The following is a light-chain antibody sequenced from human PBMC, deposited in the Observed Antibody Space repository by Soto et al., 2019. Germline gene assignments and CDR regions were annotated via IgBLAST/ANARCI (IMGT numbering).Light chain of an antibody. CDR2: EVS. Sequence: QSALTQPASVSGSPGQSITISCTGTSSDVGGYNYVSWYQQHPGKAPKLMIYEVSNRPSGVSNRLSGSKSGNTASLTISGLQAADEADYYCSSYTSSSTVVFGGGTKLTVL. CDR1: SSDVGGYNY. V-gene: IGLV2-14*01. CDR3: SSYTSSSTVV. J-gene: IGLJ2*01.